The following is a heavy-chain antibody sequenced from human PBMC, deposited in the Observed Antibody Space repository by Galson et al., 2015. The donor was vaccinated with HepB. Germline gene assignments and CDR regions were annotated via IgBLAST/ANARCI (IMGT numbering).Heavy chain of an antibody. D-gene: IGHD3-10*01. CDR2: IKSKTDGGTT. V-gene: IGHV3-15*01. CDR3: TTLEDFGELWPDY. Sequence: SLRLSCAASGFTFSNAWMSWVRQAPGKGLEWVGRIKSKTDGGTTDYAAPVKGRFTISRDDSKNTLYLQMNSLKTEDTAVYYCTTLEDFGELWPDYWGQGTLVTVSS. J-gene: IGHJ4*02. CDR1: GFTFSNAW.